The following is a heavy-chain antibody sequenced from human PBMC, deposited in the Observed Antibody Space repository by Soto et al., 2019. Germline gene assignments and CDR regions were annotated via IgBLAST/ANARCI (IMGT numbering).Heavy chain of an antibody. V-gene: IGHV3-23*01. J-gene: IGHJ4*02. Sequence: GGSLRLSCAASGFTFSSYSMSWVRQAPGKGLEWVSAISGSGGSTYYADSVKGQFTISRDNSKNTLYLQMNSLRAEDTAVYYCAKGHSGSSWSHFDYWGQGTLVTVSS. CDR1: GFTFSSYS. CDR3: AKGHSGSSWSHFDY. CDR2: ISGSGGST. D-gene: IGHD6-13*01.